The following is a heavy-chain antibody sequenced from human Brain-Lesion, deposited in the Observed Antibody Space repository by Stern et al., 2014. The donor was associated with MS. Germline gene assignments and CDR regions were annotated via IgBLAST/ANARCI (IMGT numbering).Heavy chain of an antibody. Sequence: QVQLQESGPGLVKPSETLSLTCTVAGGSVSSTSYAWAWIRQPPGKGLEWIGTIYYSGNTYYSPSPKSRLTISPETSKNQVLPPLGFVTAADTAVYYCAGEEDIRYCSGGSCTGNWFDPWGQGTLVTVSS. D-gene: IGHD2-15*01. J-gene: IGHJ5*02. CDR1: GGSVSSTSYA. CDR2: IYYSGNT. V-gene: IGHV4-39*02. CDR3: AGEEDIRYCSGGSCTGNWFDP.